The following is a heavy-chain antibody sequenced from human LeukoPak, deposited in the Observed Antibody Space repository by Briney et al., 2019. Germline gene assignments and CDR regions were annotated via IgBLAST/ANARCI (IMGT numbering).Heavy chain of an antibody. CDR3: ARGGGSYYFFDY. CDR1: GYTFTGYY. V-gene: IGHV1-2*02. Sequence: AXVKVSCKAXGYTFTGYYMHWVRQAPGQGLEWMGWINPNSGGTNYAQKFQGRVTMTRDTSISTAYMELSRLRSDDTAVYYCARGGGSYYFFDYWGQGTLVTVSS. CDR2: INPNSGGT. J-gene: IGHJ4*02. D-gene: IGHD1-26*01.